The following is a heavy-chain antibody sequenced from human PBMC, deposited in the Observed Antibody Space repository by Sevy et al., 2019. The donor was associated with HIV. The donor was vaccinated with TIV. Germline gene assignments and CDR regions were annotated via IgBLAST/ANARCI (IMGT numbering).Heavy chain of an antibody. CDR1: GYTFTSYG. CDR3: ASCSSTSCYGLFDY. J-gene: IGHJ4*02. CDR2: ISAYNGNT. V-gene: IGHV1-18*01. D-gene: IGHD2-2*01. Sequence: ASVKVAGKASGYTFTSYGISWVRQAPGQGLEWMGWISAYNGNTNYAQKLQGRVTMTTDTSTSTAYMELRSLRSDDTAVYYCASCSSTSCYGLFDYWGQGTLVTVSS.